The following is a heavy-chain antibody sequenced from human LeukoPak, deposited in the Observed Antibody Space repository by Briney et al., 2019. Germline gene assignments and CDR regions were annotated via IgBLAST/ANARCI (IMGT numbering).Heavy chain of an antibody. D-gene: IGHD2-15*01. CDR3: ARDGSQVVAANWFDP. J-gene: IGHJ5*02. CDR2: INPNSGGT. V-gene: IGHV1-2*02. Sequence: GASVKVSCKASGYTFTGYYMHWVRQAPGQGLEWMGWINPNSGGTNYAQKFQGRVTMTRDTSISTAYMELSRLRSDDTAVYYCARDGSQVVAANWFDPWGQGTLVTVSS. CDR1: GYTFTGYY.